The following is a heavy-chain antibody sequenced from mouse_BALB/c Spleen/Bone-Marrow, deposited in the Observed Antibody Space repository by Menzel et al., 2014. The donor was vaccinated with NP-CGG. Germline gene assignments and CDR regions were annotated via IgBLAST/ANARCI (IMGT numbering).Heavy chain of an antibody. CDR3: ARSGNFFDY. D-gene: IGHD3-1*01. CDR2: ISSSGIT. Sequence: EVKLMESGPGLVRPSQSLSLTCTVTGYSITSAFAWNWIRQFPGINLEWMGYISSSGITSYNPSLKSRISITRDASKNQFFLQLNSVTTGDTATYYCARSGNFFDYWGQGTTLTVSS. J-gene: IGHJ2*01. V-gene: IGHV3-2*02. CDR1: GYSITSAFA.